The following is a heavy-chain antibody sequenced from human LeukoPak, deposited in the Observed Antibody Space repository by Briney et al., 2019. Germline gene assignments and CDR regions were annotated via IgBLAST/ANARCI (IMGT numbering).Heavy chain of an antibody. D-gene: IGHD6-13*01. CDR2: IYHSGST. Sequence: SETLSLTCTVSGDSINSGSYYWVWIRQPPGKGLEWIGEIYHSGSTNYNPSLKSRVTISVDKSKNQFSLKLSSVTAADTAVYYCAREIFRRDSSSFDYWGQGTLVTVSS. J-gene: IGHJ4*02. CDR1: GDSINSGSYY. V-gene: IGHV4-39*07. CDR3: AREIFRRDSSSFDY.